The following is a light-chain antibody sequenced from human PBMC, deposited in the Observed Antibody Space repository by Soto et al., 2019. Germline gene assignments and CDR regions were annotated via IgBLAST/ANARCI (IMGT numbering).Light chain of an antibody. CDR2: EVS. CDR1: SSDVGGYNY. J-gene: IGLJ1*01. V-gene: IGLV2-8*01. CDR3: SSYAGSNNLV. Sequence: QSALTQPPSASGSPGQSVTISCTGTSSDVGGYNYVSWYQQHPDKAPKLIIYEVSKRPSGVPDRFSGSKSGNTASLTVSGLQAEDEADYYCSSYAGSNNLVFGTGTKLTVL.